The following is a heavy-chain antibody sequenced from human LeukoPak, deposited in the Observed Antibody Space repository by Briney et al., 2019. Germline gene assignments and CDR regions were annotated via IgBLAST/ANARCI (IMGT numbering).Heavy chain of an antibody. J-gene: IGHJ4*02. D-gene: IGHD3-22*01. CDR1: GFTFSTYV. V-gene: IGHV3-33*06. CDR3: AKEFLYYDSSGSLDY. Sequence: GGSLRLSCAGSGFTFSTYVMHWVRQVPGKGLEWVARISHDGNTKFYADSVKGRFTISRDNSKNTLSLEMYSLRAEDTAMYYCAKEFLYYDSSGSLDYWGQGTLVTVSS. CDR2: ISHDGNTK.